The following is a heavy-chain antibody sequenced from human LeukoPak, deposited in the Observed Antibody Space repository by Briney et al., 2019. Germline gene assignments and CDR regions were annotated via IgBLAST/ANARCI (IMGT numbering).Heavy chain of an antibody. CDR3: ARARRDGYNKEVKQYYYYYYMDV. J-gene: IGHJ6*03. Sequence: SETLSLTCTVSGGSISSSSYYWGWIRQPPGKGLEWIGSIYYSGSTYYNPSLKSRVTISVDTSKNQFSLKLSSVTAADTAVYYCARARRDGYNKEVKQYYYYYYMDVWGKGTTVTVSS. D-gene: IGHD5-24*01. V-gene: IGHV4-39*07. CDR1: GGSISSSSYY. CDR2: IYYSGST.